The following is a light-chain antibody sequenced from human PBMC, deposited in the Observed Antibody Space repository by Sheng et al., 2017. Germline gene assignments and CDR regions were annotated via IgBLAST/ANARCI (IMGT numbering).Light chain of an antibody. CDR3: QQRSSWLLT. V-gene: IGKV3-11*01. Sequence: EIVMTQSPATLSVSPGERATLSCRASQSVSTSLAWYQQKLGQAPRLLIYDASNRATGIPARFSGSGSGTDFTLTISSLEPEDFAVYYCQQRSSWLLTFGGGTKVEFK. CDR2: DAS. J-gene: IGKJ4*01. CDR1: QSVSTS.